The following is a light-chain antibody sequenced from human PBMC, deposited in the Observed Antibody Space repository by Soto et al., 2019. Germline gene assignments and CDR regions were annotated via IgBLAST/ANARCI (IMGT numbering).Light chain of an antibody. V-gene: IGKV3-20*01. J-gene: IGKJ2*01. CDR2: AAS. Sequence: EIVLTQSPGTLSLSPGERATLSCRASQSVSSSSYLAWYQQKPGQAPRLLIYAASSRATGIQDRFSGSGSATDFTLIISRLVPEDFAVYYCRQYGSSPSYTFGQGTKLEIK. CDR3: RQYGSSPSYT. CDR1: QSVSSSSY.